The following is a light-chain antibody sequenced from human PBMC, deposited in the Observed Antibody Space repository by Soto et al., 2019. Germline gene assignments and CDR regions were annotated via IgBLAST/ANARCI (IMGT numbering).Light chain of an antibody. CDR2: EVS. CDR3: SSYTTSGTQV. Sequence: QSALTQPASVSGSPGQSITISCTGTSSDVGGYKYVSWYQQHPGKVPKLMIYEVSNRPSGVSNRFSGSKSGNTASLTISGLQSEDEADYYCSSYTTSGTQVFGGGTKLTVL. V-gene: IGLV2-14*01. CDR1: SSDVGGYKY. J-gene: IGLJ2*01.